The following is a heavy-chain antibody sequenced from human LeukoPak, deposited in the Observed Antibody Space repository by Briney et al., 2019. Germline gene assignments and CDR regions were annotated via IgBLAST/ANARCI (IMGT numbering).Heavy chain of an antibody. CDR1: GFTFDSYA. Sequence: GGSLRLSCAASGFTFDSYAMNWVRQAPGKGLEWVSSISGSGFTYYADSVKGRFTVSRDSFKNTLYLQMNSLSADDTAVYYCAKISGIAAAVEDSDFDYWGQGTLVTVSS. V-gene: IGHV3-23*01. CDR3: AKISGIAAAVEDSDFDY. CDR2: ISGSGFT. D-gene: IGHD6-13*01. J-gene: IGHJ4*02.